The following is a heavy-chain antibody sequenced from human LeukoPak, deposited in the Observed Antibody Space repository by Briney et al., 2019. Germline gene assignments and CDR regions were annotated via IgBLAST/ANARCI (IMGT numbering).Heavy chain of an antibody. CDR3: ARGIASSNYYYMDV. Sequence: SETLSLTCTVSRDSISNYYWSWVRQPAGKGLEWIGRIYTSGITKYNPSLKSRLSMSVDTSKDQFSLRLRSVTAADTAVYYCARGIASSNYYYMDVWGKGTTVTVSS. CDR1: RDSISNYY. V-gene: IGHV4-4*07. CDR2: IYTSGIT. D-gene: IGHD2-2*01. J-gene: IGHJ6*03.